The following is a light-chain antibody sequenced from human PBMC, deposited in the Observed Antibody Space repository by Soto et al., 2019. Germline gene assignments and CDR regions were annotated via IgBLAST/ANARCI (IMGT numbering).Light chain of an antibody. CDR3: QQYNTNLFT. CDR2: DAS. Sequence: DIQMTQSPSTLSASVGDRVTITCRASESISTWLAWYQQKPGKAPKLLIFDASSLESGVPSRFSGSGSGTEFTLTVSSLQPDDFATYYCQQYNTNLFTFGPGTKVDI. J-gene: IGKJ3*01. V-gene: IGKV1-5*01. CDR1: ESISTW.